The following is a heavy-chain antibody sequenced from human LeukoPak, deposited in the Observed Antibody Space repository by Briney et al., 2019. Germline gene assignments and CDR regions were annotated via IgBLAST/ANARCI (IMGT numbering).Heavy chain of an antibody. D-gene: IGHD6-6*01. CDR1: GYTFTSCI. CDR2: INPSGGST. J-gene: IGHJ4*02. Sequence: ASVKVSCKASGYTFTSCIMHWVRQAPGQGLEWMGIINPSGGSTSYAQQFQSRVTMTRDTSTSTVYMELSSLRSEDTAVYYCARTAGRTFDYWGQGTLVTVSS. V-gene: IGHV1-46*01. CDR3: ARTAGRTFDY.